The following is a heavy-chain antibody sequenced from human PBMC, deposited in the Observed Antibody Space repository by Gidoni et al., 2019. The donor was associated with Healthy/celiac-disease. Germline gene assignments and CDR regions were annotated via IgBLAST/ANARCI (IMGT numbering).Heavy chain of an antibody. J-gene: IGHJ4*02. CDR1: GFTFSSYW. Sequence: EVQLVESGGGLVQPAGSLRLSCPASGFTFSSYWMHWVRQAPGRGLVWVSRINSDGSSTSYADSVKGRFTISRDNAKNTLYLQINSLRAEDTAVYYCARVLFQLELDYWGQGTLVTVSS. CDR3: ARVLFQLELDY. D-gene: IGHD1-1*01. CDR2: INSDGSST. V-gene: IGHV3-74*01.